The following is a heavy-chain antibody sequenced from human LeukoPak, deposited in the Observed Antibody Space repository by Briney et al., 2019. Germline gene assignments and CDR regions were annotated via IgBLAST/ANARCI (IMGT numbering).Heavy chain of an antibody. V-gene: IGHV4-34*01. D-gene: IGHD3-22*01. CDR3: ASNPGAPRSDDSSGYRFDY. CDR2: INHGGST. J-gene: IGHJ4*02. Sequence: SETLSLTCAVYGGSFSGYYWSWIRQPPGKGLEWIGEINHGGSTNYNPSLKSRVTISVDTSKNQFSLKLSSVTAADTAVYYCASNPGAPRSDDSSGYRFDYWGQGTLVTVSS. CDR1: GGSFSGYY.